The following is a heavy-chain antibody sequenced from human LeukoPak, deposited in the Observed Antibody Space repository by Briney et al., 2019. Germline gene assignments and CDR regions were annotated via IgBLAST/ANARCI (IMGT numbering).Heavy chain of an antibody. V-gene: IGHV3-21*04. D-gene: IGHD6-25*01. CDR3: VKAESRGYYYYYGMDV. CDR2: ISSSSSYI. J-gene: IGHJ6*02. CDR1: GFTFSSYS. Sequence: PGGSLRLSCAASGFTFSSYSMNWVRQAPGKGLEWVSSISSSSSYIYYADSVKGRFTISRDSSKNTLYLQMNSLRAEDTAVYYCVKAESRGYYYYYGMDVWGQGTTVTVSS.